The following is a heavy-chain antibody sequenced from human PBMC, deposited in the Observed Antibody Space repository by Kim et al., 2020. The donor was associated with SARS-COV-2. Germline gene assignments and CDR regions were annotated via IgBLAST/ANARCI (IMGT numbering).Heavy chain of an antibody. Sequence: ASVKVSCKASGYTFTGYYMHWVRQAPGQGLEWMGWINPNSGGTNYAQKFQGRVTMTRDTSISTAYMELSRLRSDDTAVYYCAREEGWVGSFNYYYYGMDVWGQGTTVTVSS. V-gene: IGHV1-2*02. J-gene: IGHJ6*02. CDR3: AREEGWVGSFNYYYYGMDV. CDR2: INPNSGGT. D-gene: IGHD6-13*01. CDR1: GYTFTGYY.